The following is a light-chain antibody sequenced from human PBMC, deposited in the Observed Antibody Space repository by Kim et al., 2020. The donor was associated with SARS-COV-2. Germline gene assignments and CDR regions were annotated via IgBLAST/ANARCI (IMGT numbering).Light chain of an antibody. CDR2: AAS. V-gene: IGKV1-17*03. CDR3: LQYNSYPWK. J-gene: IGKJ1*01. Sequence: DIQVTQSPSAMSASVGERVTITCRASQGISNYLAWFQQKPGKVPERLIYAASSLQSGVPSRFSGSGSGTEFTLTISSLQPEDFAKYYCLQYNSYPWKFGQGTKVDIK. CDR1: QGISNY.